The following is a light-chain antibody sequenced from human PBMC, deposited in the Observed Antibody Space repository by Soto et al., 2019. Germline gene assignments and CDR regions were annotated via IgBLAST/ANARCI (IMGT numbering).Light chain of an antibody. CDR2: DVT. J-gene: IGLJ1*01. CDR3: SSFTTSSTYV. Sequence: QSVLTQPASVSGSPGRSIAISCTGTSSDVGLYNYVSWYQQHPDKVPKLIIYDVTNRPSGVSDRFSGSKSGNTASLTISGLQADDEADYYCSSFTTSSTYVFGTGTKVTVL. V-gene: IGLV2-14*01. CDR1: SSDVGLYNY.